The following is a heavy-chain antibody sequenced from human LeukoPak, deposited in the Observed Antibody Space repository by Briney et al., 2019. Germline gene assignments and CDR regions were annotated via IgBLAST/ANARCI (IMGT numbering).Heavy chain of an antibody. CDR1: GFTVSSNY. CDR3: ARVSLIFGSWYDYFDY. J-gene: IGHJ4*02. CDR2: IYSGGST. D-gene: IGHD6-13*01. Sequence: PGGSLRLSCAASGFTVSSNYMSWVRQAPGKGLEWVSVIYSGGSTYYADSVKGRFTISRDNSKNTLYLQMNSLRAEDTAVYYCARVSLIFGSWYDYFDYWGQGTLVTVSS. V-gene: IGHV3-53*01.